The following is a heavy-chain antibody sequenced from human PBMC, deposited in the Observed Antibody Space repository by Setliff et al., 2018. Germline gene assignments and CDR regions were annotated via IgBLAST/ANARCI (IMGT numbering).Heavy chain of an antibody. CDR2: IYASGNT. D-gene: IGHD1-26*01. CDR1: GGSISSYY. CDR3: ARGPTMGATYFDS. J-gene: IGHJ4*02. Sequence: SETLSLTCTVSGGSISSYYWNWIRQPAGKELEWIGRIYASGNTLYNPSLKSRLTMSVDTSKNQFSLKLNSVTAADTAVYYCARGPTMGATYFDSWGQGTLVTVSS. V-gene: IGHV4-4*07.